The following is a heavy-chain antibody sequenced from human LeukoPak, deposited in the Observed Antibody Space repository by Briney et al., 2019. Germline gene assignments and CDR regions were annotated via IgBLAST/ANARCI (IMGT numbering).Heavy chain of an antibody. Sequence: GGPLRLSCAASGSTFTTFSMNWVRQAPGKGLEWVSSINSHNYIYYADSVKGRFTISRDNAKNSLYLQMDSLGGEDTAVYYCAREGGFCFGETCRYFDYWGQGTLVTVSS. CDR1: GSTFTTFS. D-gene: IGHD2-15*01. J-gene: IGHJ4*02. V-gene: IGHV3-21*01. CDR2: INSHNYI. CDR3: AREGGFCFGETCRYFDY.